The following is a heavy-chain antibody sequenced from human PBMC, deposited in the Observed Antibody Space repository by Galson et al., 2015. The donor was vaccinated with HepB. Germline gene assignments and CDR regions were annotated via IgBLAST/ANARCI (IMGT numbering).Heavy chain of an antibody. CDR1: GFTFGDYA. D-gene: IGHD3-10*01. Sequence: SLRLSCAASGFTFGDYAMSWVRQAPGKGLEWVGFIRSKAYGGTTEYAASVKGRFTISRDDSKSIAYLQMNSLKTEDTAVYYCTRDVLLWFGESPTYYYFDYWGQGTLVTVSS. CDR2: IRSKAYGGTT. CDR3: TRDVLLWFGESPTYYYFDY. V-gene: IGHV3-49*04. J-gene: IGHJ4*02.